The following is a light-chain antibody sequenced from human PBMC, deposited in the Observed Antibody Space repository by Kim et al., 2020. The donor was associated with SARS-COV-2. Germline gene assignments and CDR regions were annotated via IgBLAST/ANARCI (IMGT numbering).Light chain of an antibody. CDR2: GAV. J-gene: IGKJ2*01. V-gene: IGKV1-33*01. CDR3: QQYDNLPYT. CDR1: QDIKIY. Sequence: SASLGCRFTITCQASQDIKIYVNWYQQKPGQAPKLLIWGAVHLETGVPYRFSGSGSGTHFSLTISSLQPEDLVTYYCQQYDNLPYTFGQGTKLEI.